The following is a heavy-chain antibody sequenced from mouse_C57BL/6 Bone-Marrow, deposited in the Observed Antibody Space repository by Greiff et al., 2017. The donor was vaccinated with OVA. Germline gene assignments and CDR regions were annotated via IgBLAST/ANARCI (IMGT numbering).Heavy chain of an antibody. CDR1: GYTFTSYW. J-gene: IGHJ2*01. CDR3: ARYFDY. CDR2: IDPSDSYT. V-gene: IGHV1-69*01. Sequence: QVQLQQPGAELVMPGASVKLSCKASGYTFTSYWMHWVKQRPGQGLEWIGEIDPSDSYTNYNQKFKGKSTLTVDKSSSTAYMQLSSLTSEDSAVYYFARYFDYWGQGTTLTVSS.